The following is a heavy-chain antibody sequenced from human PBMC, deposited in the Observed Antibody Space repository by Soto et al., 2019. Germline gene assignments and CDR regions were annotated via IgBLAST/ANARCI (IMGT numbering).Heavy chain of an antibody. J-gene: IGHJ3*02. Sequence: GASVKVSCKASGYTFTSYDIKWVRQASGQGLEWMGWMNPNSGNTGYAQKFQGRVTMTRNTSISTASMEMSSLRSEDTAGYYCPRRFGIGVAWGAFNIWGQGNMVTVSS. CDR2: MNPNSGNT. CDR1: GYTFTSYD. V-gene: IGHV1-8*01. CDR3: PRRFGIGVAWGAFNI. D-gene: IGHD1-20*01.